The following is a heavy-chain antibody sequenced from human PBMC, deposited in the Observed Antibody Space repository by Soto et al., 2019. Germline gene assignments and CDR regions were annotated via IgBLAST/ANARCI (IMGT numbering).Heavy chain of an antibody. CDR1: GYTFTGYY. J-gene: IGHJ3*02. CDR3: ARASVVVVAQGANAFDI. Sequence: ASVKVSCKASGYTFTGYYMHWVRQAPGQGLEWMGWINPNSGGTNYAQKFQGWVTMTRDTSISTAYMELSRLRSDDTAVYYCARASVVVVAQGANAFDIWGQGTMVTVSS. D-gene: IGHD2-15*01. CDR2: INPNSGGT. V-gene: IGHV1-2*04.